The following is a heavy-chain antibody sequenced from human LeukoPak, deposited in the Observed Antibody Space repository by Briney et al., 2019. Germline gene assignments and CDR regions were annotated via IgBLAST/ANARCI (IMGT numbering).Heavy chain of an antibody. Sequence: ASVKVSFKASGYTFTSYYMHWVRQAPGQGLEWVGIINPSGGSTTYAQKFQGRVTMTRDTSTNTVYMELSSLRSEDTAVYYCARREDYTDFDYWGQGTLVTVSS. D-gene: IGHD4-11*01. V-gene: IGHV1-46*01. CDR1: GYTFTSYY. CDR3: ARREDYTDFDY. J-gene: IGHJ4*02. CDR2: INPSGGST.